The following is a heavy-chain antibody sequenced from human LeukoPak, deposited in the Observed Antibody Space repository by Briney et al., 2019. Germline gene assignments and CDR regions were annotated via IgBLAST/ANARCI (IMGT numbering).Heavy chain of an antibody. CDR3: ARAYSSSWYRGYYFDY. Sequence: PSETLSLTCTVSGGSISSYYWSWLRQPAGKGLEWIGRIYTSGSTNYNPSLKSRVSISVDTSKNQFSLKLSSVTAADTAVYYCARAYSSSWYRGYYFDYWGQGTLVTVSS. CDR2: IYTSGST. V-gene: IGHV4-4*07. J-gene: IGHJ4*02. CDR1: GGSISSYY. D-gene: IGHD6-13*01.